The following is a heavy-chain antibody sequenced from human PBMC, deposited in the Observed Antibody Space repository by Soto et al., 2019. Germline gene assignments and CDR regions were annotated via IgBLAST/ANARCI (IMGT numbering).Heavy chain of an antibody. J-gene: IGHJ4*02. D-gene: IGHD3-22*01. V-gene: IGHV3-30*18. CDR3: AKGKEVTYYYDSSGYSTRGPLDY. CDR2: ISYDGSNK. Sequence: PGGPLRLSCAASGFTFSSYGMHWVRQAPGKGLEWVAVISYDGSNKYYADSVKGRFTISRDNSKNTLYLQMNSLRAEDTAVYYCAKGKEVTYYYDSSGYSTRGPLDYWGQGTLVTVSS. CDR1: GFTFSSYG.